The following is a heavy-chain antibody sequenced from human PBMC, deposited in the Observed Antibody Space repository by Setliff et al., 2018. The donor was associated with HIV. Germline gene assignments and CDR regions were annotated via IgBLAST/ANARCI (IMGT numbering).Heavy chain of an antibody. V-gene: IGHV3-49*04. Sequence: GGSLRLSCTASGFTFGDYAMSWVRQAPGKGLEWVGFIRSKAYGGATEYTASVKDRFTVSRDDSKSIAYLQINSLKTEDTAVYYCTRDKGYAFDIWGQGTMVTVSS. CDR1: GFTFGDYA. D-gene: IGHD5-18*01. J-gene: IGHJ3*02. CDR2: IRSKAYGGAT. CDR3: TRDKGYAFDI.